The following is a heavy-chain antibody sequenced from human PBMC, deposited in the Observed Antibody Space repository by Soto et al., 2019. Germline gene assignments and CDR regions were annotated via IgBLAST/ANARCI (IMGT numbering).Heavy chain of an antibody. D-gene: IGHD5-18*01. Sequence: SVKVACKASGFTFTSSSVQWVLQARGQRLEWIGWIVVGSGNTNYAQKFQERVTITRDMSTSTAYMELSSLRSEDTAVYYCAADRDSYGSYYYYGMDVWGQGTAVTVSS. V-gene: IGHV1-58*01. CDR1: GFTFTSSS. J-gene: IGHJ6*02. CDR3: AADRDSYGSYYYYGMDV. CDR2: IVVGSGNT.